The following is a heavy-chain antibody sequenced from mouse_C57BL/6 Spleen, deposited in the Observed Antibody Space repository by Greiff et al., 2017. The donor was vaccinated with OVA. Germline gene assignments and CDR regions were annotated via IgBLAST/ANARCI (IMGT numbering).Heavy chain of an antibody. Sequence: VQLQQSGAELVRPGSSVKLSCKASGYTFTSYWMDWVKQRPGQGLEWIGNIYPSDSETHYNQKFKDKATLTVDKSSSTAYMQLSSLTSEDSAVYYCARVYGSSYDYWGQGTTLTVSS. V-gene: IGHV1-61*01. CDR1: GYTFTSYW. CDR3: ARVYGSSYDY. J-gene: IGHJ2*01. D-gene: IGHD1-1*01. CDR2: IYPSDSET.